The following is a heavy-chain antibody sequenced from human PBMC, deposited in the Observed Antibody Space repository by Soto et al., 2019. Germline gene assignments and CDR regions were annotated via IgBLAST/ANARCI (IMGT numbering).Heavy chain of an antibody. CDR2: ISSSGSTI. CDR1: GFTFSSYS. V-gene: IGHV3-48*02. D-gene: IGHD3-10*01. J-gene: IGHJ4*02. Sequence: PGGSLRLSCAASGFTFSSYSMNWVRQAPGKGLEWVSYISSSGSTIYYADPVKGRFTISRDNAKNSLYLQMNSLRDEDTAVYYCAIAPVMVRGVTTLIDYWGQGTLVTVSS. CDR3: AIAPVMVRGVTTLIDY.